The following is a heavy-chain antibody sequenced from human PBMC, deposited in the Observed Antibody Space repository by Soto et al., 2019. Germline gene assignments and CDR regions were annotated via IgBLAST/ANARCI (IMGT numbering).Heavy chain of an antibody. J-gene: IGHJ4*02. CDR3: AKGRGKELEPVSVDY. D-gene: IGHD1-1*01. Sequence: GGSLRLSCAASGFTFDDYAMHWVRQAPGKGLEWVSGISWNSGSIGYADSVKGRFTISRDNAKNSLYLQMNSLRAEDTALYYCAKGRGKELEPVSVDYWGQGTLVTVSS. V-gene: IGHV3-9*01. CDR2: ISWNSGSI. CDR1: GFTFDDYA.